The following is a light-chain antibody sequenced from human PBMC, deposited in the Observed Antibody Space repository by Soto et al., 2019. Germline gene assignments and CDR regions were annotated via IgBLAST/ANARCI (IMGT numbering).Light chain of an antibody. CDR2: KAT. V-gene: IGKV1-5*03. Sequence: DIQMTQSPSTLSASVGDGVTITCRDSQSIGSGLAWYQQKPGKAPKLLIYKATNLQRGVPSRFSGSGSGTDFSLTICSLQPVHSATYYCQHYHDFQYTFGQGTKLEI. CDR3: QHYHDFQYT. CDR1: QSIGSG. J-gene: IGKJ2*01.